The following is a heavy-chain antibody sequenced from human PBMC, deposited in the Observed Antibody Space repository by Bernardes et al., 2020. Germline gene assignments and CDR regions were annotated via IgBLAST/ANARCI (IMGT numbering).Heavy chain of an antibody. J-gene: IGHJ6*02. Sequence: GGSLRLSCAASGFTFSSYGMHWVRQAPGKGLEWVAVISYDGSNKYYADSVKGRFTISRDNSKNTLYLQMNSLRAEDTAVYYCAKDIWNDDGGMDVWGQGTPVTVSS. D-gene: IGHD1-1*01. V-gene: IGHV3-30*18. CDR3: AKDIWNDDGGMDV. CDR2: ISYDGSNK. CDR1: GFTFSSYG.